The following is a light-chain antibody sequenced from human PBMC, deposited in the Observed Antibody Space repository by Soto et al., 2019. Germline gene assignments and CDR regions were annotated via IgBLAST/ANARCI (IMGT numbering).Light chain of an antibody. CDR3: AAWDASLNGPV. V-gene: IGLV1-36*01. J-gene: IGLJ2*01. CDR2: YDD. CDR1: SSNIGNNA. Sequence: QSVLTQPPSVSEAPRQRVTISCSGSSSNIGNNAVNWHQQLPGKAPKLLIYYDDLLPSGVSDRFSCSKSGTSASLAISGLQSEDEDDYYCAAWDASLNGPVVGGGTKLTVL.